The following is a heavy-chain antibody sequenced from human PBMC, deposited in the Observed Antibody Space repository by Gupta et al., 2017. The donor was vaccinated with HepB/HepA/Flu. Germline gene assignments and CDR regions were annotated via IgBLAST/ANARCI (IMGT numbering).Heavy chain of an antibody. V-gene: IGHV3-49*04. D-gene: IGHD3-22*01. CDR2: IRSKAYGGTT. CDR1: GFTFGDYA. J-gene: IGHJ4*02. Sequence: EVQLVESGEGLVQPGRSLSLSCTASGFTFGDYAMSWVRQAPGKGLEWVDFIRSKAYGGTTEDAASVKGRVTISRDDSKRIAYRQMNSMKTEDTAVYDCTRVGNYYDSSGYYSPFDYWGQGTLVTVSS. CDR3: TRVGNYYDSSGYYSPFDY.